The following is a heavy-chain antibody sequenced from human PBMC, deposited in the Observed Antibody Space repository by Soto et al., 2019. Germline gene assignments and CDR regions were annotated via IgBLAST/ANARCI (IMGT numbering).Heavy chain of an antibody. J-gene: IGHJ4*02. CDR2: ISSSGGTT. V-gene: IGHV3-11*01. D-gene: IGHD6-13*01. CDR1: GLTFNDYY. Sequence: QVQLVESGGGLVKPGGSLRLSCAASGLTFNDYYMTWVRQAPGKGLEWVSYISSSGGTTYYADSVKGRFTISRDNAKNSLYLQMNSLRAEDTAVYYCARRGTADGLVYWGQGTLVTVSS. CDR3: ARRGTADGLVY.